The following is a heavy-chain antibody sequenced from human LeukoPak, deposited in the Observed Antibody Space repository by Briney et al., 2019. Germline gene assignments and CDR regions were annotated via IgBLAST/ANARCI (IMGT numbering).Heavy chain of an antibody. D-gene: IGHD6-19*01. Sequence: GGSLRLSCAASGFTFSNSAMSWVRQAPGKGLEWVSTLSSSGITTYYADSVKGMFTISSDNSKNTLYLQMNTLRAEGSALYYCAKGIYSSGWSYFDYWGHGTLVTVSS. CDR3: AKGIYSSGWSYFDY. V-gene: IGHV3-23*01. J-gene: IGHJ4*01. CDR2: LSSSGITT. CDR1: GFTFSNSA.